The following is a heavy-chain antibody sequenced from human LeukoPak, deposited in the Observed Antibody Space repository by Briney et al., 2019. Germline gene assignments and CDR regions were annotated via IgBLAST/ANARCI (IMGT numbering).Heavy chain of an antibody. V-gene: IGHV4-61*02. J-gene: IGHJ4*02. D-gene: IGHD3-10*01. CDR2: IYTSGST. CDR1: GGSISSYNYY. CDR3: ARGGYYGSASHFDN. Sequence: SETLSLTCSVSGGSISSYNYYWSWIRQPAGKGLEWIGRIYTSGSTNYNPSLKSRVTISVDTSKNQFSPKLSSVTAADTAVYYCARGGYYGSASHFDNWGQGTLVTVSS.